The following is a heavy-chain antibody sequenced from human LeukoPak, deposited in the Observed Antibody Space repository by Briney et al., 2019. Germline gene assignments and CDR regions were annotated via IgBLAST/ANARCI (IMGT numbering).Heavy chain of an antibody. CDR3: ARVSDLNWFAP. CDR2: IYYSGST. Sequence: SETLSLTSAVAGGSISSYYWSWIRQPPGKGLEWIGYIYYSGSTNYNPSPNSRVTISVDTSKNQFSLKLSSVTAADTAVSYRARVSDLNWFAPWGQGTMVTVHS. CDR1: GGSISSYY. V-gene: IGHV4-59*01. J-gene: IGHJ5*02.